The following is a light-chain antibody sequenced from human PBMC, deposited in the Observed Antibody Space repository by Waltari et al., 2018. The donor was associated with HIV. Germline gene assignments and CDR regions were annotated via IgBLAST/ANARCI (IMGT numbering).Light chain of an antibody. J-gene: IGLJ3*02. CDR3: QVWDSETDHWV. CDR1: EFGSKR. Sequence: YVLTPPPSVSEAPGKTARITCGGNEFGSKRVNWYQQKPGQAPVQVIYYDNDRPPGIPERFSGSNSGNTATMTISRVEAGDEADYFCQVWDSETDHWVFGGGTKLTVL. CDR2: YDN. V-gene: IGLV3-21*04.